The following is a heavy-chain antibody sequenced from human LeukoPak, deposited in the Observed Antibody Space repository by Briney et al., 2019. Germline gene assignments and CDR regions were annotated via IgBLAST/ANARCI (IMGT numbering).Heavy chain of an antibody. CDR2: IYYSGST. CDR3: ARVGGGMIRAFDI. CDR1: GGSISSYY. D-gene: IGHD2-15*01. J-gene: IGHJ3*02. V-gene: IGHV4-59*01. Sequence: SETLSLTCTVSGGSISSYYWSWIRQPPGKGLEWIGYIYYSGSTNYNPSLKSRVTISVDTSKNQFSLKLSSVTAADTAVYYYARVGGGMIRAFDIWGQGTMVTVSS.